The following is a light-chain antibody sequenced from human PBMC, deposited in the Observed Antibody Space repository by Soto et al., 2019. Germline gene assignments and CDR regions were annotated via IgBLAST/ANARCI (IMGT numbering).Light chain of an antibody. CDR2: SAS. CDR1: QDISVY. Sequence: DIQMTQSPSSLSASVGDRVTITCRASQDISVYLAWYQQKPGKVPKLLIYSASTLPSGVPSRFSGSGSGTDFTLTISRLQPEDVATYYCQKFNTAPLTFGQGTRLEIK. CDR3: QKFNTAPLT. J-gene: IGKJ5*01. V-gene: IGKV1-27*01.